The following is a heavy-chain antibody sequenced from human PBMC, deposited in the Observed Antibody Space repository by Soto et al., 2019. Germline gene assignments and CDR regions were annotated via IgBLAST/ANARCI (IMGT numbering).Heavy chain of an antibody. J-gene: IGHJ3*02. Sequence: SVKVSCKASGFTFTSSAVQWVRQARGQRLEWIGWIVVGSGTTNYAQKFQERVTITRDMSTSTAYMELSSLRSEDTAVYYCVQRGYYSRGAFDIWGQGTMVTVSS. CDR2: IVVGSGTT. V-gene: IGHV1-58*01. CDR1: GFTFTSSA. CDR3: VQRGYYSRGAFDI. D-gene: IGHD3-22*01.